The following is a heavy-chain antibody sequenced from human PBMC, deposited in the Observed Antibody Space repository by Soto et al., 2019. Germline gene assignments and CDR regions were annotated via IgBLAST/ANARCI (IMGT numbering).Heavy chain of an antibody. D-gene: IGHD6-13*01. CDR2: INHSGST. V-gene: IGHV4-34*01. CDR1: GGSFRGDY. J-gene: IGHJ6*02. Sequence: VPLSVTCAVYGGSFRGDYWSWIRKHPGKGLEWIGEINHSGSTTYKPSLKSRFTISVDTTKNQFSINLSSVTAADTAVYYCAGVRCRQQLVMSYYYGMDVWRQGTKVSVSS. CDR3: AGVRCRQQLVMSYYYGMDV.